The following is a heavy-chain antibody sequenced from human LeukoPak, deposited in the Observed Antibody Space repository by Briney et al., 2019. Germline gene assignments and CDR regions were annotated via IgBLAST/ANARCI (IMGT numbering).Heavy chain of an antibody. CDR3: ARAIVVVVAALNWFDP. Sequence: PSETLSLTCAVSGYSISSGYYWGWTRQPPGKGLEWIGSIYHSGSTYYNPSLRSRVTISEDTSKHQFSLKLSSVTAADTAVYYCARAIVVVVAALNWFDPWGQGTLVTVSS. J-gene: IGHJ5*02. V-gene: IGHV4-38-2*01. CDR2: IYHSGST. D-gene: IGHD2-15*01. CDR1: GYSISSGYY.